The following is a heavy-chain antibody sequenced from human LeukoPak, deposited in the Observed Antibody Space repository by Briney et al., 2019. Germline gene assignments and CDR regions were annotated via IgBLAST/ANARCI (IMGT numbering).Heavy chain of an antibody. Sequence: GGSLRLSCAASGFTFSSYAMSWVRQAPGKGLEWVSAISGSGGSTYYADSVMGRFTISRDNSKNTLYLQMNILRAEDTAVYYCAKDIALSYYYDSSGSVDYWGQGTLVTVSS. V-gene: IGHV3-23*01. D-gene: IGHD3-22*01. CDR1: GFTFSSYA. J-gene: IGHJ4*02. CDR2: ISGSGGST. CDR3: AKDIALSYYYDSSGSVDY.